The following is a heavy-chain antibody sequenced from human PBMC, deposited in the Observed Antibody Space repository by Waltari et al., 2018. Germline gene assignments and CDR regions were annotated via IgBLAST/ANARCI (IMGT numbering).Heavy chain of an antibody. Sequence: QVQLVQSGAEVKKPGSSVKVSCKASGGTFSSYAISWVRQAPGQGLEWMGGIIPIFGTANNAQKFQGRVTITADESTSTAYMELSSLRSEDTAVYYCARGATYYDFWSGYYDSWGQGTLVTVSS. V-gene: IGHV1-69*01. CDR3: ARGATYYDFWSGYYDS. CDR2: IIPIFGTA. CDR1: GGTFSSYA. J-gene: IGHJ4*02. D-gene: IGHD3-3*01.